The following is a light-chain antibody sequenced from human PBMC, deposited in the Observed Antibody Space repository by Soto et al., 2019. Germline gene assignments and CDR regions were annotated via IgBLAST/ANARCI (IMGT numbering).Light chain of an antibody. Sequence: DIQMTQSPSTLSASVGDRVTITCRASESLSSWLAWYQQKPGKAPKLLIYKASILESGVPSRFSGSGSGTEFTLTISSLQPDDFATYYCQQYNSYSLTFGGGTKVEIK. CDR2: KAS. CDR3: QQYNSYSLT. CDR1: ESLSSW. J-gene: IGKJ4*01. V-gene: IGKV1-5*03.